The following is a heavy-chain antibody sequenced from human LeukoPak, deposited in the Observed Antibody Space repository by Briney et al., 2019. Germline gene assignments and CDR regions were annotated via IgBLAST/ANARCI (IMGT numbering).Heavy chain of an antibody. CDR2: IYPSDGDT. V-gene: IGHV5-51*01. CDR1: GYIFGIYW. J-gene: IGHJ4*02. CDR3: ARVGIGLSNGDFGIFDS. D-gene: IGHD3-3*01. Sequence: GESLKISCEVSGYIFGIYWIGWVRQMPGKGLEWMGIIYPSDGDTKYSSSFQGQITISADNSIRAAYLQWSALKASDTAIYYCARVGIGLSNGDFGIFDSWGQGTLVTVSS.